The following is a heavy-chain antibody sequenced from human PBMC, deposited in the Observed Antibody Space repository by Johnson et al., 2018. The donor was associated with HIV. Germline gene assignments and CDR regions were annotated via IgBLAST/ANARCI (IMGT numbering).Heavy chain of an antibody. D-gene: IGHD1-26*01. CDR2: ISYDGSNK. J-gene: IGHJ3*02. V-gene: IGHV3-30*04. CDR1: GFTFSSYA. Sequence: QVQLVESGGGVVQPGRSLRLSCAASGFTFSSYAMHWVRQAPGKGLEWVAVISYDGSNKYYADSVKGRFNISRDNSKNMLYLQMNSPRAEDTAVYDCARVATHAFDIWGQGTMVTVSS. CDR3: ARVATHAFDI.